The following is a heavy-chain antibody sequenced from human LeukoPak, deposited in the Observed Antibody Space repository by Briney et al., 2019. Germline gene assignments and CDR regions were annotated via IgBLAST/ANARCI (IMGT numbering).Heavy chain of an antibody. D-gene: IGHD3-10*01. V-gene: IGHV3-30*18. Sequence: PGRSLRLSCAASGFTFSSYGMHWVRQAPGKGLEWVAVISYDGSNKYYADSVKGRFTISRDNSKNTLYLQMNSLRAEDTAVYCCAKYGSGSYGYWGQGTLVTVSS. CDR1: GFTFSSYG. J-gene: IGHJ4*02. CDR2: ISYDGSNK. CDR3: AKYGSGSYGY.